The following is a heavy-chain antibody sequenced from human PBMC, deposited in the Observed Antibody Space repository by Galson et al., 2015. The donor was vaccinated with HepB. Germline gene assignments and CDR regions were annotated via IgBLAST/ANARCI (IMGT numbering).Heavy chain of an antibody. Sequence: SLRLSCAASGFTFTTYGMPWLRQAPGKGVEWVEAISSDGGKKFYADSVQGRFTISRDNSKNTLFLQMNSLRADDTAVYYCAKGGAHGDYRGQGTLVTASS. CDR2: ISSDGGKK. V-gene: IGHV3-30*18. CDR1: GFTFTTYG. J-gene: IGHJ4*02. CDR3: AKGGAHGDY.